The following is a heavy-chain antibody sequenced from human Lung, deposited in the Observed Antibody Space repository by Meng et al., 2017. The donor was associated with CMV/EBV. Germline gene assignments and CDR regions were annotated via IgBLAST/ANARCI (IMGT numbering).Heavy chain of an antibody. V-gene: IGHV1-46*02. CDR1: TFNGQY. Sequence: TFNGQYIYWVRQAPGQGLEWVGMINPSGGSTSYAPKFQGRVTVTSDTSTSTVYMELSSLRSEDTAVFYCARVIGQFSGPDFWSGYFDYWGQGTLVTVSS. J-gene: IGHJ4*02. CDR2: INPSGGST. CDR3: ARVIGQFSGPDFWSGYFDY. D-gene: IGHD3-3*01.